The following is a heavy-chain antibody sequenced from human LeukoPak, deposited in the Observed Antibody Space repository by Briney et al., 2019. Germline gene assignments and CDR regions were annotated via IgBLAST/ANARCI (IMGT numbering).Heavy chain of an antibody. V-gene: IGHV3-30*02. CDR2: IRYDGSNK. J-gene: IGHJ4*02. D-gene: IGHD6-6*01. CDR1: GFTFSSYG. Sequence: GGALRLSCAASGFTFSSYGMHWVRQAPGKGLEWVAFIRYDGSNKYYADSVKGRFTISRDNSKNTLYLQMNSLRAEDTAVYYCAKDHVAARSYYFDYWGQGTLVTVSS. CDR3: AKDHVAARSYYFDY.